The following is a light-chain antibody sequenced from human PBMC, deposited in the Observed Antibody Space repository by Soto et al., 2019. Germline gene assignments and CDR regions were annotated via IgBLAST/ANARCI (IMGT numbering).Light chain of an antibody. J-gene: IGKJ1*01. Sequence: DIVMTQSPLSLPVTPGEPASISCRSSQSLLHANGYYYLDWYLQKPGQSPQLLIYLGSDRASGVPARFSGSGSGTDFTLKISRVEAEDVGVYYCMQALQTPGTFGQGTKVDIK. CDR1: QSLLHANGYYY. CDR3: MQALQTPGT. CDR2: LGS. V-gene: IGKV2-28*01.